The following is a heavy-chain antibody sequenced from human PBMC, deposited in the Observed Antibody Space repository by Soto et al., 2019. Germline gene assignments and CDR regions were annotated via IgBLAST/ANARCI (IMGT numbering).Heavy chain of an antibody. CDR1: GYTFTSYY. D-gene: IGHD2-21*02. CDR2: INPSGGST. Sequence: ASVKVSCKASGYTFTSYYMHWVRQAPGQGLEWMGIINPSGGSTSYAQKFQGRVTMTRDTSTSTVYMELSSLRSEDTAVYYCARTNPHCGGDCYHTSYHFDYWGQGTLVTVSS. CDR3: ARTNPHCGGDCYHTSYHFDY. J-gene: IGHJ4*02. V-gene: IGHV1-46*01.